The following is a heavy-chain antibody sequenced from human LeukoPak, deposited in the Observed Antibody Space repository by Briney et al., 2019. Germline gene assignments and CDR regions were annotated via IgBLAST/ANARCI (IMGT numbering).Heavy chain of an antibody. V-gene: IGHV4-59*12. J-gene: IGHJ4*02. D-gene: IGHD6-13*01. Sequence: SETLSLTCTVSGGSISDYYRGWIRQPPGKGLEWIGYFYNSGSSTYNPSLKSRVTISVDTSKNQFSLKLSSVTAADTAVYYCARDRDTGYSSSFDYWGQGTLVTVSS. CDR3: ARDRDTGYSSSFDY. CDR1: GGSISDYY. CDR2: FYNSGSS.